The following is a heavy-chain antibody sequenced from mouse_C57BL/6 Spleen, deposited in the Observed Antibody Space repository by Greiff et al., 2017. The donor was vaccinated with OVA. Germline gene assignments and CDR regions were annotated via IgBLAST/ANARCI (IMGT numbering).Heavy chain of an antibody. Sequence: ESGPGLVKPSQSLSLTCSVTGYSITSGYYWNWIRQFPGNKLEWMGYISYDGSNNYNPSLKNRISITRDTSKNQFFLKLNSVTTEDTATYYCARGGLGKPSFAYWGQGTLVTVSA. CDR1: GYSITSGYY. J-gene: IGHJ3*01. V-gene: IGHV3-6*01. CDR3: ARGGLGKPSFAY. D-gene: IGHD4-1*01. CDR2: ISYDGSN.